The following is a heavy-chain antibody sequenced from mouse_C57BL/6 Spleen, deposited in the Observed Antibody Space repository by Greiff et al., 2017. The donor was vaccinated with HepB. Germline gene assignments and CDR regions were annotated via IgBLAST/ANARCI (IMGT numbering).Heavy chain of an antibody. CDR3: TRYYYGSSYAMDY. D-gene: IGHD1-1*01. V-gene: IGHV1-15*01. Sequence: QVQLQQSGAELVRPGASVTLSCKASGYTFTDYEMHWVKQTPVHGLEWIGAIDPETGGTAYNQKFKGKAILTADKSSSTAYMELRSLTSEDSAVYYCTRYYYGSSYAMDYGGQGTSVTVSS. CDR2: IDPETGGT. CDR1: GYTFTDYE. J-gene: IGHJ4*01.